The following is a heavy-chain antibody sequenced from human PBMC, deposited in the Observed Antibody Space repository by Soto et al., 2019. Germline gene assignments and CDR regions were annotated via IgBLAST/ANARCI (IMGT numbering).Heavy chain of an antibody. CDR1: GYTFTSYA. CDR3: ARSIVVVTALDY. D-gene: IGHD2-21*02. V-gene: IGHV1-3*05. Sequence: QVQLVQSGAEEKKPGASVKVSCKASGYTFTSYAMHWVRQAPGQRLEWMGWINAGNGNTKYSQKFQGRGNITSDTSASTAYIELSSLRSDDTAVYYCARSIVVVTALDYWGQGTLVTVAS. J-gene: IGHJ4*02. CDR2: INAGNGNT.